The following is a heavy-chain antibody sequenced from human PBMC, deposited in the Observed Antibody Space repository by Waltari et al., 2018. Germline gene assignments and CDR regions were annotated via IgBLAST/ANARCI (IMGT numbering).Heavy chain of an antibody. D-gene: IGHD3-10*01. J-gene: IGHJ4*02. Sequence: VQLVQSGAEVKKPGASVKVSCKASGYTFTGSYMPWVRQAPGQGLEWMGWINPNSGGTNYAQKFQGRVTMTRDTSISTAYMELSRLRSDDTAVYYCASLNGLYGSEIDYWGQGTLVTVSS. CDR3: ASLNGLYGSEIDY. CDR1: GYTFTGSY. V-gene: IGHV1-2*02. CDR2: INPNSGGT.